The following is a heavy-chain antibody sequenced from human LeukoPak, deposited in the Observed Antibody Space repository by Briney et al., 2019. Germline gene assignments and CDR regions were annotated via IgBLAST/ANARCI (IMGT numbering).Heavy chain of an antibody. V-gene: IGHV3-23*01. J-gene: IGHJ4*02. CDR3: ARSGSSWYRFDY. CDR1: GFTFSNYA. CDR2: ISGSSGST. Sequence: GGSLRLSCEASGFTFSNYAMSWVRQAPGKGLEWVSVISGSSGSTYYADSVKGRFSISRDNSKNTLFLQMNSLRAEDMAVYYCARSGSSWYRFDYWGQGTLVTVSS. D-gene: IGHD6-13*01.